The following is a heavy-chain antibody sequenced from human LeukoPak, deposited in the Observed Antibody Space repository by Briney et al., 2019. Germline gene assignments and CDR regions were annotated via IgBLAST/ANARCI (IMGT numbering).Heavy chain of an antibody. CDR1: GYSISSGYY. Sequence: PSETLSLTCAVSGYSISSGYYWGWIRQPPGKGLEWIGSIYHSGSTYYNPSLKSRVTISVDTSKNQLSLKLSSVTAADTAVYYCARGGVVAGESGVDYWGQGTLVTVSS. J-gene: IGHJ4*02. CDR2: IYHSGST. CDR3: ARGGVVAGESGVDY. V-gene: IGHV4-38-2*01. D-gene: IGHD6-19*01.